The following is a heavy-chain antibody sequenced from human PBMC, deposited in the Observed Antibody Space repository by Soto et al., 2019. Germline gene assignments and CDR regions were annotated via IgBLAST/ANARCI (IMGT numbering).Heavy chain of an antibody. CDR1: GGSISSYY. D-gene: IGHD4-17*01. J-gene: IGHJ6*03. CDR2: IYYSGST. Sequence: SETLSLTCTVSGGSISSYYWSWIRQPPGKGLEWIGYIYYSGSTNYNPSLKSRVTISVDTSKNQFSLKLSSVTAADTAVYYCARHYGDYDYYYYYMDVWGKGTTVTVSS. V-gene: IGHV4-59*08. CDR3: ARHYGDYDYYYYYMDV.